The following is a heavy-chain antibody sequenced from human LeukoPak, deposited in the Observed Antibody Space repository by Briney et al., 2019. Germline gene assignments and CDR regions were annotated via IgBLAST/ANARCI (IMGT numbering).Heavy chain of an antibody. Sequence: PGGSLRLSCAASGFTFSSYSMNWVRQAPGKGLEWVSSISSSSSYIYYADSVKGRFTVSRDNAKNSLYLQMNSLRAEDTAVYYCARIEVRGGLYYYYMDVWGKGTTVTMSS. D-gene: IGHD3-10*01. V-gene: IGHV3-21*01. CDR2: ISSSSSYI. CDR3: ARIEVRGGLYYYYMDV. J-gene: IGHJ6*03. CDR1: GFTFSSYS.